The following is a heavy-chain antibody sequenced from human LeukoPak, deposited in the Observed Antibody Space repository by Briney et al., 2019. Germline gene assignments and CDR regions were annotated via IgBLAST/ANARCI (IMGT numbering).Heavy chain of an antibody. CDR3: ARLYYDILTGYFYLGS. J-gene: IGHJ5*01. CDR2: IYYIGNT. CDR1: GGSISTYY. V-gene: IGHV4-59*08. D-gene: IGHD3-9*01. Sequence: SETLSLTCTVSGGSISTYYWSWIRQPPGKGLEWIGYIYYIGNTNYNPSLKSRVTISVDTSKNQFSLKLSSVTAADTAVYYCARLYYDILTGYFYLGSWGQGTLVTVSS.